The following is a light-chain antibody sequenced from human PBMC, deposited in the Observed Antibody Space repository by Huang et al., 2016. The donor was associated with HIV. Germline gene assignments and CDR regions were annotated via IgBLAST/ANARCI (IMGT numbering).Light chain of an antibody. Sequence: EIVLTQSPATLSLSPGKRATLSCRAGQSVSSAFAWYQQKPGQAPRLLIYAASTRVPGIPARFSGSWSGTDFTLTISSLEPKDFAVYYCQQRSNWPPTYTFGQGTKLEI. CDR3: QQRSNWPPTYT. CDR1: QSVSSA. CDR2: AAS. V-gene: IGKV3-11*01. J-gene: IGKJ2*01.